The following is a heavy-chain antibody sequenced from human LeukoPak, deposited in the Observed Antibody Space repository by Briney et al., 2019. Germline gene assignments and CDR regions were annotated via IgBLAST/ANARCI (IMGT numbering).Heavy chain of an antibody. CDR3: ARDSQAYRGGDCYYFDY. J-gene: IGHJ4*02. CDR1: GFTFSSYG. V-gene: IGHV3-30*03. Sequence: GGSLRLSCAASGFTFSSYGMHWVRQAPGKGLEWVAVISYDGSNKYYADSVKGRFTISRDNSKNTLYLQMNSLRAEDTAVYYCARDSQAYRGGDCYYFDYWGQGTLVTVSS. D-gene: IGHD2-21*02. CDR2: ISYDGSNK.